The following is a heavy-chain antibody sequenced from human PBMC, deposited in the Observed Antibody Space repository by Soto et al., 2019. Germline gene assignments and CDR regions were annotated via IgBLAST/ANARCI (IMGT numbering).Heavy chain of an antibody. CDR2: ISYDGSNK. CDR3: AKAGYSSGSSCGNWFDP. D-gene: IGHD2-15*01. J-gene: IGHJ5*02. Sequence: QVQLVESGGGVVQPGRSLRLSCAASGFTFSSYGMHWVRQAPGKGLEWVAVISYDGSNKYYADSVKGRFTISRDNSKNTLYLQMNSLRAEDTAVYYCAKAGYSSGSSCGNWFDPWSQGTLVTVSS. CDR1: GFTFSSYG. V-gene: IGHV3-30*18.